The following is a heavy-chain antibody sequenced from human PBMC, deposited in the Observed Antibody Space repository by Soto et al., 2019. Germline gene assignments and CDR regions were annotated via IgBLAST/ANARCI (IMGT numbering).Heavy chain of an antibody. V-gene: IGHV4-59*01. J-gene: IGHJ5*02. D-gene: IGHD1-1*01. CDR3: ARGREPNWFDP. CDR1: GGSISSYY. Sequence: PSETLSLTCTVSGGSISSYYWSWIRQPPGKALEWIGYMYYTERTNYNPSLKGRVTISVDTSKKQFSLDLTSVTAADTAVYYCARGREPNWFDPWGQGIPVTVSS. CDR2: MYYTERT.